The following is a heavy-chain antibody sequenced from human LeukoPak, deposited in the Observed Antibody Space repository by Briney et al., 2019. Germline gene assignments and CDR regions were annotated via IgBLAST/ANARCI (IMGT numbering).Heavy chain of an antibody. CDR1: GFPFSSHA. CDR2: ISNGKT. Sequence: GGSLRLSCAASGFPFSSHAMSWVRQPPGKGLEWVAAISNGKTYYADSVRGRFAISRDDSTNTVYLHMNSPRDEDTALYHCVREAGYCAPVCVKTNWFDPWGQGTLVTVSS. CDR3: VREAGYCAPVCVKTNWFDP. J-gene: IGHJ5*02. D-gene: IGHD2-15*01. V-gene: IGHV3-23*01.